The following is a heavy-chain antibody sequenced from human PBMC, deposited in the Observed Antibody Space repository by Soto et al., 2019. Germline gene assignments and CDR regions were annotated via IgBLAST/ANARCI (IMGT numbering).Heavy chain of an antibody. Sequence: GGSLRLSCAASGFTFGSYWMHWVRQVPGRGLVWVSRMNSDGSSTDYADSVKGRFTISRDNAKNTLYLQMNSLRAEDTAVYYCARANIETGTLLSYWGQGALVTVSS. CDR3: ARANIETGTLLSY. CDR1: GFTFGSYW. D-gene: IGHD1-7*01. J-gene: IGHJ4*02. CDR2: MNSDGSST. V-gene: IGHV3-74*01.